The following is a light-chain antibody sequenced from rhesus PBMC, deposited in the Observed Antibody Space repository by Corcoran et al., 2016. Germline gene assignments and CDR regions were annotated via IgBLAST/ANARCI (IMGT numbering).Light chain of an antibody. CDR1: SSDIGGYNY. J-gene: IGLJ1*01. CDR2: EVS. CDR3: SSYAGRNAYI. Sequence: QAALTKPRSVSGSPGQSVTISCTGTSSDIGGYNYVSWYQQHPGTAPKLMIYEVSNRPSGVSDRFSGSKSGNTSSLTISGLQAEDEADYYCSSYAGRNAYIFGAGTRLTVI. V-gene: IGLV2-32*02.